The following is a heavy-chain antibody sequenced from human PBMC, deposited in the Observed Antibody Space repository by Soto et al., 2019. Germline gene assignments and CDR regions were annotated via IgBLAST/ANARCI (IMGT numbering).Heavy chain of an antibody. CDR1: GGTFSSYT. CDR2: IIPILGIA. J-gene: IGHJ6*02. D-gene: IGHD3-22*01. Sequence: SVKVSCKASGGTFSSYTISWVRQAPGQGLEWMGRIIPILGIANYAQKFQGRVTITADKSTSTAYMELSSLRSEDTAVYYCASLYYYDSSGYYYGDYYYGMDVWGQGTTVTVSS. V-gene: IGHV1-69*02. CDR3: ASLYYYDSSGYYYGDYYYGMDV.